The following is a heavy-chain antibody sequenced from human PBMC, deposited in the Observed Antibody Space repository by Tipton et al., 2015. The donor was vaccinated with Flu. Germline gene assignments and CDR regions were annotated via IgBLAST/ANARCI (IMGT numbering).Heavy chain of an antibody. CDR3: ARLPYSSSSFDY. CDR2: IYYSGST. J-gene: IGHJ4*02. V-gene: IGHV4-59*08. CDR1: GGSISSYY. D-gene: IGHD6-6*01. Sequence: TLSLTCTVSGGSISSYYWSWIRQPPGKGLEWIGYIYYSGSTNYTPSLKSRVTISVDTSKNQFSLKLSSVTAADTAVYYCARLPYSSSSFDYWGQGTLVTVSS.